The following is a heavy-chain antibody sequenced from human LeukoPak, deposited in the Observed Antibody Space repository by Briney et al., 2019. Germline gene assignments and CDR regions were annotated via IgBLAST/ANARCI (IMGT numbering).Heavy chain of an antibody. V-gene: IGHV3-21*01. J-gene: IGHJ4*02. CDR3: AREVGYCSGGSCYDLGY. Sequence: KPGGSLRLSCAASGSTFSTFAMIWVRQPPGKGLEWVSSIFPSGGEIHYADSVKGRFTISRDNAKNSLYLQMNSLRAEDTAVYYCAREVGYCSGGSCYDLGYWGQGTLVTVSS. CDR2: IFPSGGEI. D-gene: IGHD2-15*01. CDR1: GSTFSTFA.